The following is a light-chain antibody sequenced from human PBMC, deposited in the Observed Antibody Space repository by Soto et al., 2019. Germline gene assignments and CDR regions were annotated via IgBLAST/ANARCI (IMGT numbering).Light chain of an antibody. CDR1: QSVSSY. Sequence: DIVMTQSPATLSVSPGEGATLSCRASQSVSSYLAWYQQKPGQAPRLLIYGASSRATGIPDRFSGSGSGTDFTLTISRLEPEDFAVYYCQQYGSSPITFGQGTRLEI. CDR2: GAS. V-gene: IGKV3-20*01. CDR3: QQYGSSPIT. J-gene: IGKJ5*01.